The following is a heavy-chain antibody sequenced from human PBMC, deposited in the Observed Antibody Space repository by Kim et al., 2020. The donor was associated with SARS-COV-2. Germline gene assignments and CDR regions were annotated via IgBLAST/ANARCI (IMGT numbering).Heavy chain of an antibody. CDR1: GFPFGSDA. J-gene: IGHJ5*02. CDR3: ARDGGGWFDP. D-gene: IGHD3-16*01. V-gene: IGHV3-30*04. Sequence: CAASGFPFGSDAMHGVRKAPGKGLEGVAVISYDGNNKYYADSVKGRFTISRDKSKNTLYLQMNSLRAEDTAVYYCARDGGGWFDPWGQGTLAT. CDR2: ISYDGNNK.